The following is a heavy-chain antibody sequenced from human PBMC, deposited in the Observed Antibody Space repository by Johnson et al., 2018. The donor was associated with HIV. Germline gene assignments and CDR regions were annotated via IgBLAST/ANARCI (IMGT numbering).Heavy chain of an antibody. CDR1: GFTVSSNY. J-gene: IGHJ3*02. CDR2: ISWNSGSI. Sequence: EVQLVESGGGLVQPGGSLRLSCAASGFTVSSNYMSWVRQAPGKGLEWVSGISWNSGSIGYADSVKGRFTISRDNAKNSLYLQMNSLRAEDTALYYCAKDLRSVNLDAFDIWGQGTMVTVSS. CDR3: AKDLRSVNLDAFDI. V-gene: IGHV3-9*01. D-gene: IGHD2-15*01.